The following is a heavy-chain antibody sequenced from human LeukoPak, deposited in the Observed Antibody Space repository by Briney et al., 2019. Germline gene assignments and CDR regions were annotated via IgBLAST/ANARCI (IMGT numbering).Heavy chain of an antibody. V-gene: IGHV2-5*02. CDR1: GFSLSTSGVG. D-gene: IGHD6-13*01. CDR2: IYWDDDK. J-gene: IGHJ4*02. CDR3: AHRPRSSWYSMEFDY. Sequence: SGPTLVNPTQTLTLTCTFSGFSLSTSGVGVGWIRQPPGKALEWLALIYWDDDKRYSPSLKSRLTITKDTSKNQVVLTMTNVDPVDTATYYCAHRPRSSWYSMEFDYWGQGTLVTVSS.